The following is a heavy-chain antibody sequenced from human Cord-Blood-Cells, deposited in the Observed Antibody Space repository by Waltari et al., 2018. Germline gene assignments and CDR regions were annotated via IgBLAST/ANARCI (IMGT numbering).Heavy chain of an antibody. V-gene: IGHV1-69*09. CDR2: IIPILGIA. Sequence: QVQLVQSGAEVKKPGSSVTVSCKASGGTFSSYAISWVRQAHGQGLEWMGRIIPILGIANYAQKFQGRVTITADKSTSTAYMGLSSLRSEDTAVYYCARYLPTTIFGVVIGNWFDPWGQGTLVTVSS. D-gene: IGHD3-3*01. J-gene: IGHJ5*02. CDR1: GGTFSSYA. CDR3: ARYLPTTIFGVVIGNWFDP.